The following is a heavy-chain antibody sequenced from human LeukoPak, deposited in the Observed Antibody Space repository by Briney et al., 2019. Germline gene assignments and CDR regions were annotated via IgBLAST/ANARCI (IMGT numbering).Heavy chain of an antibody. CDR3: ASSEVAVDAFDI. D-gene: IGHD6-19*01. Sequence: PGGSLRLSCAASGFTFSSYSMNWVRQAPGEGLEWVSYISSSSSTIYYADSVKGRFTISRDNAKNSLYLQMNSLRAEDTAVYYCASSEVAVDAFDIWGQGTMVTVSS. CDR2: ISSSSSTI. V-gene: IGHV3-48*01. J-gene: IGHJ3*02. CDR1: GFTFSSYS.